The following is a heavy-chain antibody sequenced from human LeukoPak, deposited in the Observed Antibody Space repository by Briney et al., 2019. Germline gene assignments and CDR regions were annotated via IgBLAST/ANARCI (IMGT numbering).Heavy chain of an antibody. Sequence: SETLSLTCTVSGGSISSYYWSWIRQPPGKGLEWIGYIYYSGSTNYNPSLRSRVTMSVHTSENQFSLRLNSVTAVDTAVYYCARRWGNIVGVTYEYWGQGTLVTVSS. CDR2: IYYSGST. CDR1: GGSISSYY. V-gene: IGHV4-59*08. CDR3: ARRWGNIVGVTYEY. J-gene: IGHJ4*02. D-gene: IGHD3-16*01.